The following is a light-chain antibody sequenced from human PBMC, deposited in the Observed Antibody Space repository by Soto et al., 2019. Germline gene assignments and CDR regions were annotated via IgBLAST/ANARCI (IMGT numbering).Light chain of an antibody. Sequence: EIVLTHSPGTLSLFPWDRATLSCRASQRLFNGYLAWCQQQPGQGPSLLIYGTSTRAVGVPARVSGGGSGTEFTLTITCLQSEDFSVYYCHQYNGWPRTFGQGTKVDIK. CDR1: QRLFNGY. J-gene: IGKJ1*01. CDR2: GTS. CDR3: HQYNGWPRT. V-gene: IGKV3-15*01.